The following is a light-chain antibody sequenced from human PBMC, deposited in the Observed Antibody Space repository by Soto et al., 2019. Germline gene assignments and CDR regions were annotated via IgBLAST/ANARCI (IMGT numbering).Light chain of an antibody. CDR3: HQYNNWPPWT. CDR2: DAS. Sequence: IVMTQSPATLSVSPGERATLSCRASRGISSKLAWYQQKPGQAPRLLIYDASTRATGIPARFSGSGSGTEFTLTISSLQSEDFAVYYCHQYNNWPPWTFGQGTKVDIK. CDR1: RGISSK. V-gene: IGKV3-15*01. J-gene: IGKJ1*01.